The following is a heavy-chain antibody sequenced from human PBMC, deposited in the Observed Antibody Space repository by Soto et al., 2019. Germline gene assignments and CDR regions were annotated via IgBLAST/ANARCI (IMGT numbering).Heavy chain of an antibody. CDR1: GFTFSSYG. CDR3: AKDGEVIVATEATCFDY. D-gene: IGHD5-12*01. CDR2: IAYEGSNK. Sequence: QVQLVESGGGVVQPGRSLRLSCAASGFTFSSYGMHWVRQAPGKGLEWVAFIAYEGSNKYYGDSVKGRVTNSRDNSKNTVYLQMNSLRAEDTAVYYCAKDGEVIVATEATCFDYWGQGTLVTVSS. J-gene: IGHJ4*02. V-gene: IGHV3-30*18.